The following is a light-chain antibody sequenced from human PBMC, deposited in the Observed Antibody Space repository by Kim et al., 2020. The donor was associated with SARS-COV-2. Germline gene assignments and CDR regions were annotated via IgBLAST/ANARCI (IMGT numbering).Light chain of an antibody. CDR2: WAS. CDR1: QSVLYSSDNKNY. J-gene: IGKJ4*01. CDR3: QQYYTVPRT. V-gene: IGKV4-1*01. Sequence: DIVMTQSPDSLAVSLGVRATINCKSSQSVLYSSDNKNYLSWYQQKPGQPPKLLIYWASTRESGVPDRFSGSGSGTDFTLTISSLQAEDVAVYYCQQYYTVPRTFGGGTKVDIK.